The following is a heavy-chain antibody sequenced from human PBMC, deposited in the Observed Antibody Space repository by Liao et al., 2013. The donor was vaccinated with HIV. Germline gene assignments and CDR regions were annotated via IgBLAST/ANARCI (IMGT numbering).Heavy chain of an antibody. V-gene: IGHV4-30-4*01. D-gene: IGHD4-17*01. CDR2: INHAGNT. CDR1: GGSISSGSYY. CDR3: ASLREYGHLGYYYYIDV. Sequence: QVQLQESGPGLVKPSQTLSLTCSVSGGSISSGSYYWGWVRQSPGRGLEWIGEINHAGNTKYNPSLKSRVTMSVDTSKNQFSLKMNSLTAADTAVYYCASLREYGHLGYYYYIDVWGKGTTVIVSS. J-gene: IGHJ6*03.